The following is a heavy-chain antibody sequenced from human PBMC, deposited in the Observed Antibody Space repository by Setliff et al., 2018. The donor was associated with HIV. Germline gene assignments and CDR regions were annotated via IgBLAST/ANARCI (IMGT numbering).Heavy chain of an antibody. V-gene: IGHV1-69*05. CDR3: ARTLYSSFSSFDY. CDR1: GGTFSSYA. CDR2: IIPIFGTA. D-gene: IGHD6-19*01. Sequence: SVKVSCKASGGTFSSYALSWVRQAPGQGLEWMGGIIPIFGTANDAQKFQGRVTITTDESTSTAYMELSSLRYEDTAGYYCARTLYSSFSSFDYWGQGTLVTVS. J-gene: IGHJ4*02.